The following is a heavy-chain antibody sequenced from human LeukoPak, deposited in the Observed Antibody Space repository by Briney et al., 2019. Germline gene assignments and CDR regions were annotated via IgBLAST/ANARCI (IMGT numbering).Heavy chain of an antibody. CDR1: GYTFTSYG. V-gene: IGHV1-18*01. J-gene: IGHJ4*02. D-gene: IGHD4-11*01. CDR2: ISAYNGNT. CDR3: ARSDYSNYVNYFDY. Sequence: ASVKVSCKASGYTFTSYGISWVRQAPGQGLEWMGWISAYNGNTNYAQKLQGRVTMTTDTSTSTAYMELRSLRSDDTAAYYCARSDYSNYVNYFDYWGQGTLVTVSS.